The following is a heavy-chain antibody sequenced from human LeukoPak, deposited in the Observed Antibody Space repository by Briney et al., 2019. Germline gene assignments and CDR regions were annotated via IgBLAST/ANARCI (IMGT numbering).Heavy chain of an antibody. D-gene: IGHD3-22*01. J-gene: IGHJ3*02. CDR3: ARDRDYHDDRTDYYYDAFDI. CDR2: VKQDESEK. Sequence: GGSLRLSCAGSGFTFSNYWMTWVRQAPGKGLEWVANVKQDESEKHYVDSVKGRFTISRDNAKSSLCLRMDSLRVEDTAVYYCARDRDYHDDRTDYYYDAFDIWGQGTTVTVSS. CDR1: GFTFSNYW. V-gene: IGHV3-7*01.